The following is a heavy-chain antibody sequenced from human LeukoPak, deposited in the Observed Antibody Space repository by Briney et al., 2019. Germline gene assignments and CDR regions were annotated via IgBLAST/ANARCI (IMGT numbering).Heavy chain of an antibody. V-gene: IGHV4-59*11. CDR1: GGSISSHY. CDR3: ARDGGLYYDFWSGYFGARGSWFDP. D-gene: IGHD3-3*01. J-gene: IGHJ5*02. Sequence: SETLSLTCTVSGGSISSHYWSWIRQPPGKGLEWIGYIYYSGSTNYYPSLKSRVTISVDTSKNQFSLKLSSVTAADTAVYYCARDGGLYYDFWSGYFGARGSWFDPWGQGTLVTVSS. CDR2: IYYSGST.